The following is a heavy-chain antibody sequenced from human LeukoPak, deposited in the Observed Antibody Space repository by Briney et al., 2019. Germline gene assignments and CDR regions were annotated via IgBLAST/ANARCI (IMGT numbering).Heavy chain of an antibody. Sequence: NPGRSLRLSCTGSGFTFRDYALTWFRQAPGKGLEWVGLIRSKAYGGTTDYAASVKGRFIISRDDSKSIAYLQMNSLKSEDTAVYYCSNSEDYFDYWGQGALVTVSS. CDR3: SNSEDYFDY. CDR2: IRSKAYGGTT. J-gene: IGHJ4*02. V-gene: IGHV3-49*05. CDR1: GFTFRDYA. D-gene: IGHD4-11*01.